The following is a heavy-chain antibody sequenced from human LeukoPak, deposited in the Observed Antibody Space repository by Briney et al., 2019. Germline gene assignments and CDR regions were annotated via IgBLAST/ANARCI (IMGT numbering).Heavy chain of an antibody. V-gene: IGHV3-23*01. D-gene: IGHD3-22*01. J-gene: IGHJ3*01. CDR2: TSGSGGNT. Sequence: GGSLRLSCAGSGFTFSSYDMTWVRQAPGKGLERVSATSGSGGNTYYADSVKGRFTISRDNSKNTLYLQMNSLRGGDTAVYYCAKAGAQRYYDSWGQGTMVTVSS. CDR1: GFTFSSYD. CDR3: AKAGAQRYYDS.